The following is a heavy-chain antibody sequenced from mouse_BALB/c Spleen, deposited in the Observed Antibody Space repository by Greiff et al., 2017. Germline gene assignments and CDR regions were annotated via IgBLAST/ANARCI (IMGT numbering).Heavy chain of an antibody. CDR2: IYPGNSDT. CDR1: GYSFTSYW. V-gene: IGHV1-5*01. J-gene: IGHJ4*01. Sequence: EVQLQQSGTMLARPGASVKMSCKASGYSFTSYWMHWVKQRPGQGLEWIGAIYPGNSDTSYNQKFKGKAKLTAVTSASTAYMELSSLTNEDSAVYYCTGPYYYAMDYWGQGTSVTVSS. CDR3: TGPYYYAMDY.